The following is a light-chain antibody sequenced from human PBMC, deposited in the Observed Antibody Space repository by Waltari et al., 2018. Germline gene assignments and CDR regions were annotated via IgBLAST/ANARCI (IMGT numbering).Light chain of an antibody. Sequence: DIQLTQSPSSLYESVGNRVTVHCRASQHVGTYLNWYQQQPGKAPKLLIYAASSLNTGFPSRFSGIGSGTEFSLTISSLQPEDFATYYCQQGYNSPPTFGQGTKLESK. CDR3: QQGYNSPPT. V-gene: IGKV1-39*01. CDR2: AAS. J-gene: IGKJ2*01. CDR1: QHVGTY.